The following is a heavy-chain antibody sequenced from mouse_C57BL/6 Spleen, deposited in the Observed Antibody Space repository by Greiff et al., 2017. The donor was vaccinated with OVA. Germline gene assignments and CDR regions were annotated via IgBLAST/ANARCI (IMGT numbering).Heavy chain of an antibody. V-gene: IGHV5-4*01. D-gene: IGHD2-3*01. J-gene: IGHJ1*03. CDR3: ARESNEGYPWYFDV. Sequence: EVNLVESGGGLVKPGGSLKLSCAASGFTFSSYAMSWVRQTPEKRLEWVATISDGGSYTYYPDNVKGRFTISRDNAKNNLYLQMSHLKSEDTAMYYCARESNEGYPWYFDVWGTGTTVTVSS. CDR1: GFTFSSYA. CDR2: ISDGGSYT.